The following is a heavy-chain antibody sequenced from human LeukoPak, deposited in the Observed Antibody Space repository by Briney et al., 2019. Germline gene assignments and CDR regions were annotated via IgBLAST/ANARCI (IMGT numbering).Heavy chain of an antibody. CDR2: LSHDGAKK. D-gene: IGHD3-10*01. CDR1: GFTFSSHA. Sequence: GGSLRLSCAASGFTFSSHAMHWVRQAPGKGLEWVAVLSHDGAKKYYADSVKGRFTISRDNSKNTLYLQMNSLRGEDTAVYYCARDLRGSDAYYFDYWGQGTLVTVFS. CDR3: ARDLRGSDAYYFDY. V-gene: IGHV3-30-3*01. J-gene: IGHJ4*02.